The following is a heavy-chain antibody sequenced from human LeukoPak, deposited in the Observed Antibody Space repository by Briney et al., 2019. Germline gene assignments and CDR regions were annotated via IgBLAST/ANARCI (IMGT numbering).Heavy chain of an antibody. Sequence: GGSLRLSCAASGFTFSSYAMSWVRQAPGKGLEWVSAISGSGGSTYYADSVKGRFTISRDISKNTLYLQMNSLRAEDTAVYYCAKAERDLPYYYYYYYMDVWGKGTTVTVSS. CDR1: GFTFSSYA. V-gene: IGHV3-23*01. D-gene: IGHD5-24*01. CDR3: AKAERDLPYYYYYYYMDV. J-gene: IGHJ6*03. CDR2: ISGSGGST.